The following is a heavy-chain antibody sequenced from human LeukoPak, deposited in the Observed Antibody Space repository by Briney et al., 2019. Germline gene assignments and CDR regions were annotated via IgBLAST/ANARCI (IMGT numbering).Heavy chain of an antibody. CDR3: AKDGAQYSSGPECDP. Sequence: GGSLRLSCAASGLHFSGTAMSWVRQAPGKGLEWVSAISHDGMNAYYADPVKGRFTISRDNSKKTVSLEMSSLTAADTGVYYCAKDGAQYSSGPECDPRGQGALVTVSP. D-gene: IGHD6-19*01. V-gene: IGHV3-23*01. CDR2: ISHDGMNA. J-gene: IGHJ5*02. CDR1: GLHFSGTA.